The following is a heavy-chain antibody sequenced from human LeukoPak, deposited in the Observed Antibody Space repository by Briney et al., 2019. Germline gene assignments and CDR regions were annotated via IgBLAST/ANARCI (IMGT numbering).Heavy chain of an antibody. Sequence: GGSLRLSCAASGFTFSNTWMNWVRQAPGKGLEWVGRIKRIIDRATTDYAAPVKGRFTVSRDDSINTLYLQMSSLKTEDTAVYYCAAQGGSGDLRYWGQGTLVTVSS. CDR1: GFTFSNTW. J-gene: IGHJ4*02. CDR3: AAQGGSGDLRY. CDR2: IKRIIDRATT. D-gene: IGHD4-17*01. V-gene: IGHV3-15*01.